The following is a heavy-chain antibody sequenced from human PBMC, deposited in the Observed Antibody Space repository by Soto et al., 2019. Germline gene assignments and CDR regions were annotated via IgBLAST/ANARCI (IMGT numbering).Heavy chain of an antibody. D-gene: IGHD5-12*01. CDR3: ARDLDIVATIAGLGFDY. CDR1: GFTFSSYW. Sequence: EVQLVESGGGLVQPGGSLRLSCAASGFTFSSYWMSWVRQAPGKGLEWVANIKQDGSEKYYVDSVKGRFTISRDNAKNSLYLQMNSRRAEDTAVYYCARDLDIVATIAGLGFDYWGQGTLVTVSS. V-gene: IGHV3-7*01. CDR2: IKQDGSEK. J-gene: IGHJ4*02.